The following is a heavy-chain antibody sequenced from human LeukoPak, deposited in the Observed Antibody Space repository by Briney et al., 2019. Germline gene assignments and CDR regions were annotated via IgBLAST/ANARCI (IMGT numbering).Heavy chain of an antibody. CDR3: AKVSGVGGASFDY. J-gene: IGHJ4*02. V-gene: IGHV3-11*01. Sequence: GGSLRLSCAASGFTFSDYYMGWIRQAPGKGLEWISYISSSGSTIYYAESMKGRFTISRDNAKNSLYLQMNSLRAEDTALYYCAKVSGVGGASFDYWGQGTLVTVSS. CDR2: ISSSGSTI. CDR1: GFTFSDYY. D-gene: IGHD3-16*01.